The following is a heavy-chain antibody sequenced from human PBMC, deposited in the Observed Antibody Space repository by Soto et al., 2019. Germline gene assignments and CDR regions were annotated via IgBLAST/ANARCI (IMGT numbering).Heavy chain of an antibody. CDR2: IYYSGST. D-gene: IGHD3-10*01. J-gene: IGHJ4*02. CDR3: ARHNYGSGSTYFDY. CDR1: GGSISSYY. Sequence: SETLSHTCPFSGGSISSYYWIWIRQPPGKGLEWIGYIYYSGSTNYNPSLKSRVTISVDTSKNQFSLKLNSMTAADTAVYYCARHNYGSGSTYFDYWGQGTLVTVSS. V-gene: IGHV4-59*08.